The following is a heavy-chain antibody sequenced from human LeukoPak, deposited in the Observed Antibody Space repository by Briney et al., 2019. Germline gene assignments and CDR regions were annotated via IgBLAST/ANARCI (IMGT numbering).Heavy chain of an antibody. D-gene: IGHD5-12*01. CDR3: AKGLYSGYVLGYGLDV. Sequence: GGSLRLSCAASGFTFSSYAMSGVRQAPGKGLEGVSAISGSGGSTYYADSVEGRFTISRDNSKNTLYLQMNSLRAEDTALYYCAKGLYSGYVLGYGLDVWGQGTTVTVSS. J-gene: IGHJ6*02. V-gene: IGHV3-23*01. CDR1: GFTFSSYA. CDR2: ISGSGGST.